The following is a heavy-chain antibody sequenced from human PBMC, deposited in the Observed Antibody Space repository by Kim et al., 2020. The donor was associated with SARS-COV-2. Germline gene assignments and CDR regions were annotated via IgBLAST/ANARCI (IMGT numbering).Heavy chain of an antibody. V-gene: IGHV6-1*01. CDR2: YN. D-gene: IGHD2-8*01. J-gene: IGHJ4*02. CDR3: AREAANGFDY. Sequence: YNNDAVSVKSRITINPDTSKNQFSLHLNSVTPEDTAVYFCAREAANGFDYWGQGILVTVSS.